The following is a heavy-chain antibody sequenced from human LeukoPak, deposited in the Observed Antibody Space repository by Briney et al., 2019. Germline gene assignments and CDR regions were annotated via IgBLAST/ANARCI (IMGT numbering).Heavy chain of an antibody. Sequence: KSSQTLSLTCTVSGGSISSGGYYWSWIRQHPGKGLEWIGYIYYSGSTYYNPSLKSRVTISVDTSKNQFSLKLSSVTAADTAVYYCARSVDTAMDDAFDIWGQGTMVTVSS. J-gene: IGHJ3*02. CDR2: IYYSGST. D-gene: IGHD5-18*01. CDR3: ARSVDTAMDDAFDI. V-gene: IGHV4-31*03. CDR1: GGSISSGGYY.